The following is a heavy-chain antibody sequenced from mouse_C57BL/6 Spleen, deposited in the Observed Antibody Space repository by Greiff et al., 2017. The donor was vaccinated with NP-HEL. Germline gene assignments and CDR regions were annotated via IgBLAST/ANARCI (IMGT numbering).Heavy chain of an antibody. J-gene: IGHJ2*01. D-gene: IGHD2-4*01. V-gene: IGHV1-59*01. CDR3: AIYYDYDY. CDR1: GYTFTSYW. Sequence: QVQLQQPGAELVRPGTSVKLSCKASGYTFTSYWMHWVKQRPGQGLEWIGVIDPSDSYTKYNQKFKGKATLTVDTSSSTAYMQLSSLTSEDSAVYYCAIYYDYDYWGQGTTLTVSS. CDR2: IDPSDSYT.